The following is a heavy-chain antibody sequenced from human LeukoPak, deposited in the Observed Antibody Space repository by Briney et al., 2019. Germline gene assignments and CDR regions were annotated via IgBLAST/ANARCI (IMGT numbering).Heavy chain of an antibody. V-gene: IGHV3-23*01. Sequence: GGSLRLSCAASGFTFDDYAMHWVRQAPGKGLEWVSGISGSGGSTYYADSVKGRFTISRDNSKNTLYLQMNSLRAEDTAVYYCAKVPAYRPNGAFDIWGQGTMVTVSS. CDR1: GFTFDDYA. CDR3: AKVPAYRPNGAFDI. J-gene: IGHJ3*02. CDR2: ISGSGGST. D-gene: IGHD2-2*01.